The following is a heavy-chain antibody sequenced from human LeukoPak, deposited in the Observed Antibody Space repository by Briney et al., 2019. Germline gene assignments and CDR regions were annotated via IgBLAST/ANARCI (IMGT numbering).Heavy chain of an antibody. CDR1: GGSFSGYY. CDR2: INHSGST. V-gene: IGHV4-34*01. J-gene: IGHJ4*02. D-gene: IGHD3-10*01. CDR3: ARDRGETHLDY. Sequence: PSETLSLTCAVYGGSFSGYYWSWIRQPPGKGLEWIGEINHSGSTNYNPSLKSRVTISVDKSKNQFSLKLSSVTAADTAVYYCARDRGETHLDYWGQGTLVTVSS.